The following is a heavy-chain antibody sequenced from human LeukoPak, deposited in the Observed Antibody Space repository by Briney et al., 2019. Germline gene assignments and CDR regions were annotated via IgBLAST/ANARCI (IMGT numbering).Heavy chain of an antibody. Sequence: ASVKVSCKASGYTFTGYYMHWVRQAPGQGLEWMGWINPNSGGTNYAQKFQGRVTMTRDTSISTAYMELSRLRSEDTAVYYCARSLTATGGYFDYWGQGTLVTVSS. CDR3: ARSLTATGGYFDY. CDR1: GYTFTGYY. V-gene: IGHV1-2*02. D-gene: IGHD5-18*01. J-gene: IGHJ4*02. CDR2: INPNSGGT.